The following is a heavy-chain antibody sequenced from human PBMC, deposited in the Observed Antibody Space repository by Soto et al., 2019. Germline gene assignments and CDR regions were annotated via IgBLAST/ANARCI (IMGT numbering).Heavy chain of an antibody. Sequence: PSETLSLTCTVSGGSISSYYWSWIRQPPGKGLEWIGYIYYSGSTNYNPSLKSRVTISVDTSKNQFSLKLSSVTAADTAVYYCAGGPKMATIGYYYYYYGMDVWGQGTTVTVSS. J-gene: IGHJ6*02. D-gene: IGHD5-12*01. CDR2: IYYSGST. CDR1: GGSISSYY. CDR3: AGGPKMATIGYYYYYYGMDV. V-gene: IGHV4-59*01.